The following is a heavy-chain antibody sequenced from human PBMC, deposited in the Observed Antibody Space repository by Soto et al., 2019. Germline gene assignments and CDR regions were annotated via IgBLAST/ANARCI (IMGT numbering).Heavy chain of an antibody. V-gene: IGHV1-69*12. CDR2: IIPIFGTA. D-gene: IGHD2-2*01. CDR3: ARVHIVLVPAATFRNANWFDP. J-gene: IGHJ5*02. Sequence: QVQLVQSGAEVKELGSSVKVSCKASGGTFSSYAISWVRQAPGQGLEWMGGIIPIFGTANYAQKFQGRVTITADESTSTAYMELSSLRSEDTAVYYCARVHIVLVPAATFRNANWFDPWGQGTLVTVSS. CDR1: GGTFSSYA.